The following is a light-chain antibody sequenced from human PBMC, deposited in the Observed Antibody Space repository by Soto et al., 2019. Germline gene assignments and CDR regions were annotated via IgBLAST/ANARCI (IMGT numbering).Light chain of an antibody. V-gene: IGLV2-11*01. Sequence: QSVLTQPRSMSGSPGQSVTISCTGTSSDVGDYNYVSWYQQHPGKAPKLIIYDVAKRPSGVPDRFSGSKSGNTASLTISGLQADDEADYYCCSFAGNYPVVLGGGTQLTVL. CDR3: CSFAGNYPVV. CDR1: SSDVGDYNY. CDR2: DVA. J-gene: IGLJ2*01.